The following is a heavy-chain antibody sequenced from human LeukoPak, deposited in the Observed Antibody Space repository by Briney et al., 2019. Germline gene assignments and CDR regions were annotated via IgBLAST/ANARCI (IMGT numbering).Heavy chain of an antibody. Sequence: GASVKVSCKASGYTFTSYGISWVRQAPGQGLEWMGWISAYSGNTNYAQKLQGRVTMTTDTSTSTAYMELRSLRSDDTAVYYCARPNVLLWFGETTDAFDIWGQGTMVTVSS. J-gene: IGHJ3*02. CDR2: ISAYSGNT. CDR1: GYTFTSYG. CDR3: ARPNVLLWFGETTDAFDI. D-gene: IGHD3-10*01. V-gene: IGHV1-18*01.